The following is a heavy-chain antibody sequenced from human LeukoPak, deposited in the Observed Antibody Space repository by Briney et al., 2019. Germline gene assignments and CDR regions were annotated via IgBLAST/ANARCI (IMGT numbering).Heavy chain of an antibody. CDR3: CRNVDTAMMTGDY. V-gene: IGHV3-30-3*01. D-gene: IGHD5-18*01. CDR2: ISYDGSNK. Sequence: PGRSLRLSCAASGFTFSSYAMHWVRQAPGKGLEWVAVISYDGSNKYYADSVKGRFTISRDNSKNTLYLQMNSLRAEDTAVYYCCRNVDTAMMTGDYWGQGTLVTVSS. CDR1: GFTFSSYA. J-gene: IGHJ4*02.